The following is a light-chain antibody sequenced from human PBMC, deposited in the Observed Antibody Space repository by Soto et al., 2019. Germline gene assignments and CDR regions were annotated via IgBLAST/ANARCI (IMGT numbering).Light chain of an antibody. CDR3: QQYGGSPPYT. Sequence: VLTQPPGTLSLSPGERATISCRASQSINSSYLAWYQHKPGQAPRLLFYGASSRATGIPHRFSGSASGTDFTLTISRLEPEDCGVYYCQQYGGSPPYTFGQGTRLEIK. CDR2: GAS. V-gene: IGKV3-20*01. CDR1: QSINSSY. J-gene: IGKJ2*01.